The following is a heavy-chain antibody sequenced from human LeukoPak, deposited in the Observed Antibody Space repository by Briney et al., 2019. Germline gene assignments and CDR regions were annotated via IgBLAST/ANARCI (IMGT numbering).Heavy chain of an antibody. CDR3: ARAAGNYDFWSGYNNWFDP. V-gene: IGHV1-2*04. Sequence: QAPGQGLEWMGWINPNSGGTNYAQKFQGWVTMTRDTSISTAYMELSRLRSDDTAVYYCARAAGNYDFWSGYNNWFDPWGQGTLVTVSS. J-gene: IGHJ5*02. CDR2: INPNSGGT. D-gene: IGHD3-3*01.